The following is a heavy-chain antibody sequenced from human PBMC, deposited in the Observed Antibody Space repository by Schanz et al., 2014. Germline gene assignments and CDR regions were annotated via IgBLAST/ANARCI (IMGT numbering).Heavy chain of an antibody. V-gene: IGHV3-23*04. CDR3: AKSKSQLHLFDY. Sequence: EVQLVESGGGLVQPGGSLRLSCAASGFIFSNSWMSWVRQAPGKGLEWVSGLTEGGGGTYYTDAVKGRFTISRDSSKNTLYLQMNSLRADDTAVYYCAKSKSQLHLFDYWGQGTLVAVSS. CDR1: GFIFSNSW. CDR2: LTEGGGGT. D-gene: IGHD2-21*01. J-gene: IGHJ4*02.